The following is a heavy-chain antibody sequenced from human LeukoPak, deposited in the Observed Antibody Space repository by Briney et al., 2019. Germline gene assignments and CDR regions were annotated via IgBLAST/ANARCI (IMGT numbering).Heavy chain of an antibody. J-gene: IGHJ4*02. Sequence: GGSLRLSCAASGFPVGRSYMTWVRQAPGKGLDWVSTIYSGGPTYYADSVKGRFTISRDNSKNTLYLLMNSLRIEDTAVYYCARSPSLYYFESWGQGTLVTVSS. CDR3: ARSPSLYYFES. V-gene: IGHV3-66*02. CDR2: IYSGGPT. CDR1: GFPVGRSY.